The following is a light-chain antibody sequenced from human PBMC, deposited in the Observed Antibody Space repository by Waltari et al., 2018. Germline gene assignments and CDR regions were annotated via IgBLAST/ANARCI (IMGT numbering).Light chain of an antibody. CDR2: SNN. Sequence: QSVLTQPPSASGTPGQRVTISCSGSSSNIGSNTVNWYQQLPGTAPKLLIYSNNQPPSGVPDRFSGSKSGTSASLAISGLQSEDEADYYCAAWDDSLNGGVFGTGTKVTVL. V-gene: IGLV1-44*01. CDR1: SSNIGSNT. CDR3: AAWDDSLNGGV. J-gene: IGLJ1*01.